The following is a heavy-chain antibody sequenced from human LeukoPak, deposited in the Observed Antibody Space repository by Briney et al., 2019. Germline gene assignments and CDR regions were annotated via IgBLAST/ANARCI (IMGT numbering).Heavy chain of an antibody. D-gene: IGHD2-21*02. J-gene: IGHJ4*02. Sequence: SETLSLTCAVYGGSFSGYYWSWIRQPPGKGLGWIVEINHSGSTNYNPSLKSRVTISVDTSKNQFSLKLSSVTAADTAVYYCARRTDCGGDCYQNYYFDYWGQGTLVTVSS. CDR1: GGSFSGYY. V-gene: IGHV4-34*01. CDR2: INHSGST. CDR3: ARRTDCGGDCYQNYYFDY.